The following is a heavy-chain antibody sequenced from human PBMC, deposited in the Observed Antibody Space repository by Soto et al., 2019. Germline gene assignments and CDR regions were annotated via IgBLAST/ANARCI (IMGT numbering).Heavy chain of an antibody. CDR1: GFTSSDYY. J-gene: IGHJ6*02. Sequence: QVQLVESGGGLVKPGGPLRLSCAASGFTSSDYYMSWIRQAPGKGLEWVSSISRSGTTIYYADSVKGRFTISRDNAKNSLYLQMNSLRAEDTAVYYCARDERGEGIQLWTWSRGQDGMDVWGQGTTVTVSS. D-gene: IGHD5-18*01. V-gene: IGHV3-11*01. CDR2: ISRSGTTI. CDR3: ARDERGEGIQLWTWSRGQDGMDV.